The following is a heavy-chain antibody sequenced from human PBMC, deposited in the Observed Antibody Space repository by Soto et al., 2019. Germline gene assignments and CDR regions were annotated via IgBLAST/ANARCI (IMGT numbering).Heavy chain of an antibody. CDR1: GGSFSGYY. CDR3: ARGEDFWSGYFDY. V-gene: IGHV4-34*01. J-gene: IGHJ4*02. D-gene: IGHD3-3*01. Sequence: SETLSLTCAVYGGSFSGYYWSWIRQPPGKGLEWIGEINHSGSTNYNPSLKSRVTISVDTSKNQFSLKLSSVTAADTAVYYCARGEDFWSGYFDYWGQGTLVTVSS. CDR2: INHSGST.